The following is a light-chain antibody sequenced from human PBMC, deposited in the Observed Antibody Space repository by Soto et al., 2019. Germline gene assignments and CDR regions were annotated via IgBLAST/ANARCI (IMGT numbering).Light chain of an antibody. J-gene: IGKJ1*01. CDR2: DAS. CDR3: QQYNSFSWT. CDR1: HSINSW. Sequence: DIQMTQSPSTLSASVGDRVTITCRASHSINSWLAWYQQKPGKAPKSLIYDASILESGVPSRFSGSGSGTELTLTIRSLQPDDFATYYCQQYNSFSWTFGQGTKVEI. V-gene: IGKV1-5*01.